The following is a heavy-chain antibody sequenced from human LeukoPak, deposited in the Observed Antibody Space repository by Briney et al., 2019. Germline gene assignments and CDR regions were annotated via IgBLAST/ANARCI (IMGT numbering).Heavy chain of an antibody. CDR1: GFTFSSYW. J-gene: IGHJ4*02. CDR2: IKQDGSKK. Sequence: GGSLRLSCAASGFTFSSYWMSWVREAPGKGLEWVANIKQDGSKKNYVDSVKARFTISRDNAKNSLYLQMNSLRAEDTAVYYCAGRSGSFDYWGQGTLVTVSS. D-gene: IGHD3-10*01. CDR3: AGRSGSFDY. V-gene: IGHV3-7*01.